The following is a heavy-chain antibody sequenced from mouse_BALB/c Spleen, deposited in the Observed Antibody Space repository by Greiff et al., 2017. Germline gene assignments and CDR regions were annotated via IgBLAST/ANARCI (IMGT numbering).Heavy chain of an antibody. CDR3: ARDYDGYYDAMDY. V-gene: IGHV3-6*02. CDR2: ISYDGSN. D-gene: IGHD2-3*01. CDR1: GYSITSGYY. Sequence: ESGPGLVKPSQSLSLTCSVTGYSITSGYYWNWIRQFPGNKLEWMGYISYDGSNNYNPSLKNRISITRDTSKNQFFLKLNSVTTEDTATYYCARDYDGYYDAMDYWGQGTSVTVSS. J-gene: IGHJ4*01.